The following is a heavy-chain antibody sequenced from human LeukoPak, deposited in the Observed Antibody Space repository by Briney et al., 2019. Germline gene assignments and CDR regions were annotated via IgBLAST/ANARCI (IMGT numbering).Heavy chain of an antibody. J-gene: IGHJ3*02. CDR2: IYYSGST. V-gene: IGHV4-39*07. CDR3: AREGGWSGSREEAFDI. Sequence: SETLSLTCTVSGGSISSSSYYWGWIRQPPGKGLEWIGSIYYSGSTNYNPSLKSRVTISVDTSKNQFSLKLSSVTAADTAVYYCAREGGWSGSREEAFDIWGQGTMVTVSS. D-gene: IGHD1-26*01. CDR1: GGSISSSSYY.